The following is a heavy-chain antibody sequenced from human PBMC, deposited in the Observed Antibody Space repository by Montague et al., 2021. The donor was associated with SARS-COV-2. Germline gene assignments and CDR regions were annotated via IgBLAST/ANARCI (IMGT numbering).Heavy chain of an antibody. D-gene: IGHD3-9*01. CDR1: GYSFTSYW. CDR3: ARHGGDILTGYYKFWWFDP. V-gene: IGHV5-10-1*01. Sequence: QSGAEVKKPGESLRISCKGSGYSFTSYWISWVRQMPGKGLEWMGXIDPSDSYTNYSPSFQGHVTISADKSISTAYLQWSSLKASDTAMYYCARHGGDILTGYYKFWWFDPWGQGTLVTVSS. CDR2: IDPSDSYT. J-gene: IGHJ5*02.